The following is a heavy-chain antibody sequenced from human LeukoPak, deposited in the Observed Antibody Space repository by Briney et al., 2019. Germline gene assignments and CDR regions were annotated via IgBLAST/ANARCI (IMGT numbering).Heavy chain of an antibody. Sequence: ASVKVSCKASGGTFSSYAISWVRQAPGQGLEWMGRIIPILGIANYAQKFQGRVTITADKSTSTAYMELSSLRSEDTAVYYCASRDGYNPDLDYWGQGTLVTVSS. D-gene: IGHD5-24*01. J-gene: IGHJ4*02. CDR3: ASRDGYNPDLDY. CDR2: IIPILGIA. CDR1: GGTFSSYA. V-gene: IGHV1-69*04.